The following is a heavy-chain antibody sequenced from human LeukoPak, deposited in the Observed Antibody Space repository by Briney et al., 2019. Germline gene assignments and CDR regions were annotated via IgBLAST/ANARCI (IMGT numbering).Heavy chain of an antibody. D-gene: IGHD2-15*01. V-gene: IGHV4-4*07. CDR3: ARTPRENSYYYYMDV. Sequence: SETLSLTCTVSGGSISSYYWSWIRQPAGKGLEWIGRIYTNGSTNYNPSLKSRVTMSVDTSKNQFSLKLSSVTAADTAVYYCARTPRENSYYYYMDVWGKGTTVTVSS. J-gene: IGHJ6*03. CDR2: IYTNGST. CDR1: GGSISSYY.